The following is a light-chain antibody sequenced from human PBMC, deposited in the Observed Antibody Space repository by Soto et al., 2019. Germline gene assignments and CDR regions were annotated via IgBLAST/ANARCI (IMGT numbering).Light chain of an antibody. J-gene: IGKJ3*01. CDR3: QQSYTTLFT. CDR2: DAS. Sequence: DFQMTQSPSTLSASVGDRVTITCRASQSISINLNWYQQRPGKAPKLMIYDASSLQSGVSSRFSGSGSGTDFTLTISDLQPEDFATYYCQQSYTTLFTFGPGTKVDI. V-gene: IGKV1-39*01. CDR1: QSISIN.